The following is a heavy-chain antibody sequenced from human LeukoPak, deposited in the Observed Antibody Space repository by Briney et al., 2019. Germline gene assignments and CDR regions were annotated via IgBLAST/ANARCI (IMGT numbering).Heavy chain of an antibody. V-gene: IGHV3-23*01. CDR2: ISGSGGST. D-gene: IGHD3-22*01. Sequence: GGTLRLSCAASGFTFSSYGMSWVRQAPGKGLEWVSAISGSGGSTYYADSVKGRFTISRDNSKNTLCLQMNSLRAEDTAVYYCAKDTYYYDSSGYYYPGDAFDISGQGTMVTVSS. J-gene: IGHJ3*02. CDR1: GFTFSSYG. CDR3: AKDTYYYDSSGYYYPGDAFDI.